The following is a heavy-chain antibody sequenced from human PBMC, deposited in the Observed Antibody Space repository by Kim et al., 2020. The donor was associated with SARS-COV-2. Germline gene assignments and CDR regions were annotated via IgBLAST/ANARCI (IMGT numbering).Heavy chain of an antibody. V-gene: IGHV4-34*01. CDR1: GGSFSGYY. CDR2: INHSGST. Sequence: SETLSLTCAVYGGSFSGYYWSWIRQPPGKGLEWIGEINHSGSTNYNPSLKSRVTISVETSKNQFSLKLSSVTAADTAVYYCARGKKVQLWQAQRLGSYYFDYWGQGTLVTVSS. D-gene: IGHD5-18*01. CDR3: ARGKKVQLWQAQRLGSYYFDY. J-gene: IGHJ4*02.